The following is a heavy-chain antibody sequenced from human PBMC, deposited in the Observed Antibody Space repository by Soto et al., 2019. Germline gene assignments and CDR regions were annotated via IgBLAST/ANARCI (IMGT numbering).Heavy chain of an antibody. J-gene: IGHJ4*02. CDR3: AKDITFDSSAYNY. D-gene: IGHD3-22*01. Sequence: EVQLLESGGGLVQPGGSLSLSCTASGFTFSTYGMSWVRQAPGKGLEWVSSLSGDGTTTYYIDSVKGRFTISRDNSRNTLSLQMNSLRTEDTAVYYCAKDITFDSSAYNYWGQGILVTVSS. CDR2: LSGDGTTT. CDR1: GFTFSTYG. V-gene: IGHV3-23*01.